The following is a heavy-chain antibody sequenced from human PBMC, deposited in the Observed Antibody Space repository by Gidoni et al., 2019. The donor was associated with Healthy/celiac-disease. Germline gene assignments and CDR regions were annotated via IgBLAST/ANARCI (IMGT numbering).Heavy chain of an antibody. J-gene: IGHJ6*02. CDR1: GFTFSSYG. Sequence: QVQLVESGGGVVQPGRSLRLSCAASGFTFSSYGMHWVRQAPGKGLEWVAVISYDGSNKYYADSVKGRFTISRDNSKNTLYLQMNSLRAEDTAVYYCAKDLGYCSSTSCSLPYYCYGMDVWGQGTTVTVSS. D-gene: IGHD2-2*01. V-gene: IGHV3-30*18. CDR3: AKDLGYCSSTSCSLPYYCYGMDV. CDR2: ISYDGSNK.